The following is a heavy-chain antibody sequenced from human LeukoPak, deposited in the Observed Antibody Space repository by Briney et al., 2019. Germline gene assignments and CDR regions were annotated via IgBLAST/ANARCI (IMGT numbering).Heavy chain of an antibody. CDR1: GGSITSSSYY. J-gene: IGHJ4*02. Sequence: SETLSLTCTVSGGSITSSSYYWGWIRQPPGKGLEWIGSTYYSGSTYYNPFLKSRVTISVDTSKNQFSLKLSSVTATDAAVYYCASTGVGASSSDFDYWGQGTLVTVSS. D-gene: IGHD1-26*01. CDR3: ASTGVGASSSDFDY. V-gene: IGHV4-39*01. CDR2: TYYSGST.